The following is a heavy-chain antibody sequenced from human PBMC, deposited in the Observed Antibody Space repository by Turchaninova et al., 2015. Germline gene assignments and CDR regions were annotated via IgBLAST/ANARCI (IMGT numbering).Heavy chain of an antibody. CDR3: ARSGSRWGSNTSGWLY. V-gene: IGHV4-34*01. CDR2: INHNGNT. CDR1: GGSFSGYY. J-gene: IGHJ4*02. D-gene: IGHD6-19*01. Sequence: QVQLQQWGAGLLKPSETLSLTCAVYGGSFSGYYWSWIRQPPGKGLEWVGEINHNGNTNYNPSLKSRVTISVDPSKNQFSLKRTSVTAADTAVYYCARSGSRWGSNTSGWLYWGQGTLVTVSS.